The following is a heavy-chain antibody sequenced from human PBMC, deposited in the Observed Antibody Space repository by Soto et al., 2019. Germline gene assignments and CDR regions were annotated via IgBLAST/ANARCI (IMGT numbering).Heavy chain of an antibody. V-gene: IGHV3-33*03. CDR2: IWYDGSNK. CDR1: GFIFNEYG. J-gene: IGHJ4*02. D-gene: IGHD2-15*01. Sequence: QVQLVESGGGVVQPGRSLRLSCAASGFIFNEYGMHWVRQAPGKGLEWVAVIWYDGSNKYYADSVKGRFTFSRDNSKNTMCRQMNSLRVEDTAVYYCARWGCSGSNCNLNQRSFDLWGQGTLVTVSS. CDR3: ARWGCSGSNCNLNQRSFDL.